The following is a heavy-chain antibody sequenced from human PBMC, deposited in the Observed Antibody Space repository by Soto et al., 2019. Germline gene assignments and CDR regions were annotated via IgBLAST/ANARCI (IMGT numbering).Heavy chain of an antibody. D-gene: IGHD5-18*01. CDR1: GVTFSSYT. CDR3: ARDRSSYGSPRYYGMDV. J-gene: IGHJ6*02. CDR2: ISSSSSYI. Sequence: ELQLVESGGGLVKPGGSLRLSCAASGVTFSSYTMNWVRQAPGKGLEWVSSISSSSSYIYYADSVKGRFTISRDNAKNSLYLQMNSLRAEDTAVFHCARDRSSYGSPRYYGMDVWGQGTTVTVSS. V-gene: IGHV3-21*01.